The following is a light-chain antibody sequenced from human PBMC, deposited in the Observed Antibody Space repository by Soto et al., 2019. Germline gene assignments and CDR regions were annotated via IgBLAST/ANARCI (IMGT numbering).Light chain of an antibody. CDR1: QSVSSSY. V-gene: IGKV3-20*01. J-gene: IGKJ5*01. CDR2: GAS. Sequence: EIVLTQSPGTLSLSPGERATLSCRASQSVSSSYLAWYQQKPGQAPRLLIYGASSRATGIPDRFSGSGSGTDFTLTISRLEPEDFAGYYCQQYGSSPPITFGQVTRLEIK. CDR3: QQYGSSPPIT.